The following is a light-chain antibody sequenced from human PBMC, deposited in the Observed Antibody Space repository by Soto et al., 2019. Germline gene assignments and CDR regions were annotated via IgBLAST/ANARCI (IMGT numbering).Light chain of an antibody. CDR3: XSYASSSTPYV. CDR2: XVT. V-gene: IGLV2-14*03. J-gene: IGLJ1*01. CDR1: ISDVGGYNY. Sequence: QSALTQPASVSGSPGQSITISCTGTISDVGGYNYVSWYQQHPGKAPKLMIYXVTXXXXXVSNRFXGSKSGNTXSXTIXGXXXXXXXXXFCXSYASSSTPYVFGTGTKVTVL.